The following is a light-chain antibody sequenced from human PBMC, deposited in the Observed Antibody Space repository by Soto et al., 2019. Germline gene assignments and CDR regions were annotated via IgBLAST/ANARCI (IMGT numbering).Light chain of an antibody. J-gene: IGKJ1*01. CDR2: GAS. CDR1: QSVNSN. Sequence: EIVMTQSPATLSVSPGERATLSCRASQSVNSNLAWYQQKPGQAPRLLIFGASTRATGIPVRFSGRGSGTEFNLTISSLQSEDFAVYYCQKYNSWPPAFGQGTKVEI. CDR3: QKYNSWPPA. V-gene: IGKV3-15*01.